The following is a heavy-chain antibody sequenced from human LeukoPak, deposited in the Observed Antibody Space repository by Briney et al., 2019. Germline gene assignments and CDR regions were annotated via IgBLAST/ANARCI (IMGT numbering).Heavy chain of an antibody. V-gene: IGHV3-48*03. J-gene: IGHJ4*02. Sequence: AGGSLRLSCAASGFTFSDFEMNWVRQVPGKGLEWVSHIDGGGGSIFYADPVKGRFTVSRDNAKNSLYLQMNSLRVEDTAIYYCARELLLCGGDCNDYWGQGTLVTVSS. CDR3: ARELLLCGGDCNDY. D-gene: IGHD2-21*02. CDR2: IDGGGGSI. CDR1: GFTFSDFE.